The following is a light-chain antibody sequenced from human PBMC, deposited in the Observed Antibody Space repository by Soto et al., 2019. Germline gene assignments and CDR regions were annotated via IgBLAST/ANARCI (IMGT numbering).Light chain of an antibody. CDR3: QQYINLWT. V-gene: IGKV3-15*01. J-gene: IGKJ1*01. CDR1: QSVSSN. Sequence: EIVMTQSPATLSVSPGERATLSCRASQSVSSNLAWYQQKPGQSPRLLIYGASTRATGVPARFSGSGSGTEFTLTISSLQSEDFAAYYCQQYINLWTFGQGTKV. CDR2: GAS.